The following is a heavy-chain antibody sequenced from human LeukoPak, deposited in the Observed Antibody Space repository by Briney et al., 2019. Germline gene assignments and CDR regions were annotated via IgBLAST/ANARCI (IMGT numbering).Heavy chain of an antibody. V-gene: IGHV3-9*01. CDR2: ISWNSGSI. J-gene: IGHJ4*02. D-gene: IGHD3-10*01. CDR1: GFTFDDYA. CDR3: AKSGYYGSGSYYLPPYYFDY. Sequence: GRSLRLSCAASGFTFDDYAMHWVRQAPGKGLGWVSGISWNSGSIGYADSVKGRFTISRDNAKNSLYLQMNSLRAEDTALYYCAKSGYYGSGSYYLPPYYFDYWGQGTLVTVSS.